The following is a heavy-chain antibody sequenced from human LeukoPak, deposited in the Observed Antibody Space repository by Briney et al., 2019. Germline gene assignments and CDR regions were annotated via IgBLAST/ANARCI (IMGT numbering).Heavy chain of an antibody. J-gene: IGHJ6*02. Sequence: GGSLRLSCAASGFTFSSYSMNWVRQAPGKGLEWVSSISSSSSYIYYADSVKGRLTISRDNAKNSLYLQMNSLRAEDTAIYYCARDPTPRYCSGGSCYTHYGMDVWGQGTTVTVSS. V-gene: IGHV3-21*01. CDR3: ARDPTPRYCSGGSCYTHYGMDV. CDR2: ISSSSSYI. D-gene: IGHD2-15*01. CDR1: GFTFSSYS.